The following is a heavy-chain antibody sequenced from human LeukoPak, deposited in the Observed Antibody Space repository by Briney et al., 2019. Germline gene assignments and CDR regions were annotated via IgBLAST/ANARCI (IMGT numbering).Heavy chain of an antibody. V-gene: IGHV4-34*01. CDR2: INHSGRT. Sequence: SETLSLTCAVYGGSFSGYYWSWIRQPPGKGLEWIGEINHSGRTNYNPSLKSRVTISVDTSKNQFSLKLSSVTAADTAVYYCASVSGSYHHDYWGQGTRVTVSS. J-gene: IGHJ4*02. D-gene: IGHD1-26*01. CDR3: ASVSGSYHHDY. CDR1: GGSFSGYY.